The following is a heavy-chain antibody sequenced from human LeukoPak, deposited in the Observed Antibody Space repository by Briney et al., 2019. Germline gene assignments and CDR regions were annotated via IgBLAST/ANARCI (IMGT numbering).Heavy chain of an antibody. CDR3: GRDRRATYYYDSSGYYSDF. CDR1: DGSSSGYF. Sequence: SETLSLTCAVFDGSSSGYFWTWFRLSPGRGLEWLGEINQSGTTNYNPSLKGRITISVDPSKSQFSLKLSSVTAADTAVYYCGRDRRATYYYDSSGYYSDFWGQGTLVTVSS. V-gene: IGHV4-34*01. J-gene: IGHJ4*02. D-gene: IGHD3-22*01. CDR2: INQSGTT.